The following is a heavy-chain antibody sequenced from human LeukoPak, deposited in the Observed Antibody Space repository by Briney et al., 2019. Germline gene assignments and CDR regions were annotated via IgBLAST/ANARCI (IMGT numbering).Heavy chain of an antibody. J-gene: IGHJ2*01. Sequence: GESLKISCKGSGYSFTSYWIGWVRQMPGKGLEWMGIMYPGDSDTRYSPSFQGQVTISADKSISTAYLQWSSLKASDTAMYYCARHPYYYDSSGYLYWYFDLWGRGTLVTVSS. D-gene: IGHD3-22*01. CDR2: MYPGDSDT. CDR3: ARHPYYYDSSGYLYWYFDL. CDR1: GYSFTSYW. V-gene: IGHV5-51*01.